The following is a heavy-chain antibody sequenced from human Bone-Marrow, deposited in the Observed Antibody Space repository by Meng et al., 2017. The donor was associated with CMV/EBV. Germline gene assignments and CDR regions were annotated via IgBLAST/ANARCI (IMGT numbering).Heavy chain of an antibody. V-gene: IGHV3-7*03. Sequence: GGSLRLSCAASGFTFSTYWMNWVRQAPGKGLEWVATIKEDGSQKYYVDSVKGRFTISRDNAKNSLYLQMNSLRAEDTAVYYCASTTIVGATTGAFDIWGQGTMVTVSS. D-gene: IGHD1-26*01. J-gene: IGHJ3*02. CDR2: IKEDGSQK. CDR3: ASTTIVGATTGAFDI. CDR1: GFTFSTYW.